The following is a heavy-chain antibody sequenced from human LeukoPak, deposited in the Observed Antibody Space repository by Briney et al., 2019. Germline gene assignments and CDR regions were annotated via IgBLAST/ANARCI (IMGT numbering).Heavy chain of an antibody. CDR3: ASTYGRGSLNY. V-gene: IGHV3-21*01. J-gene: IGHJ4*02. D-gene: IGHD3-10*01. CDR2: ISGSGDYT. Sequence: GGSLRLSCAASGFTFDFYNMNWVRHGQGKGLEWVSYISGSGDYTLYADSVKGRFTISRDNAKNSLYLQMNSLRAEDTAIYYCASTYGRGSLNYWGRGTLVTVSS. CDR1: GFTFDFYN.